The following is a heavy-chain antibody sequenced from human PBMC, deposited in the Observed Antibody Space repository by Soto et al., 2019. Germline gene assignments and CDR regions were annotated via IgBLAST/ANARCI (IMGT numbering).Heavy chain of an antibody. D-gene: IGHD3-10*01. Sequence: QVQLVQSGAEVKKPGSSVKVSCKASGGTFSSYTISWVRQAPGQGLEWMGRIIPILGIANYAQKFQGRVTITADKSTSRAYMVLSSLRSEDRAVDYCARDLGYYYGAGSPYYYYGMDVWGQGTTVTVSS. J-gene: IGHJ6*02. CDR3: ARDLGYYYGAGSPYYYYGMDV. CDR1: GGTFSSYT. V-gene: IGHV1-69*08. CDR2: IIPILGIA.